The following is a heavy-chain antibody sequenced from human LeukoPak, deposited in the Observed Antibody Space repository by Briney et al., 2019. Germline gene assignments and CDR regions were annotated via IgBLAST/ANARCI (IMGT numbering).Heavy chain of an antibody. Sequence: PSETLSLTCTVSGGSISSYYWSWIRQPPGKGLEWIGYIYYSGSTNYNPSLKSRVTISVDTSKNQFSLKLSSVTAADTAVYYCATRRDGCNPPDAFDIWGQGTMVTVSS. D-gene: IGHD5-24*01. CDR3: ATRRDGCNPPDAFDI. CDR2: IYYSGST. CDR1: GGSISSYY. J-gene: IGHJ3*02. V-gene: IGHV4-59*01.